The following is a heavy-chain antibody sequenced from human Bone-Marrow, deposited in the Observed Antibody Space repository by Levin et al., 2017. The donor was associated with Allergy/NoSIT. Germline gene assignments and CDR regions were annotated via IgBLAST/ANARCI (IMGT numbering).Heavy chain of an antibody. V-gene: IGHV6-1*01. Sequence: TSQTLSLTCAIYGDSVSSTSAAWNWVRQSPSRGLEWLGRTYYDSLWYTDYALSVRGRMTINPDTSKNQLSLQLNFVTPEDTAVYYCARNYYASGNYYTTFDYWGQGTLVTVSS. CDR3: ARNYYASGNYYTTFDY. CDR2: TYYDSLWYT. CDR1: GDSVSSTSAA. J-gene: IGHJ4*02. D-gene: IGHD3-10*01.